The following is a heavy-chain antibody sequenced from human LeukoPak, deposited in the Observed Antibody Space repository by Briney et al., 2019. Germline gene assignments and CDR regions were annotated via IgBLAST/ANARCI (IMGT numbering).Heavy chain of an antibody. D-gene: IGHD5-18*01. CDR3: TRARGYSYGYSDY. V-gene: IGHV3-48*01. Sequence: GGSLRLSCAGSGFTFSSYSMNWVRQAPGKGLEWVSYISSSGSVIDYADSVKGRFTISRDNAKNSLYLQMSSLRAEDTAVYYCTRARGYSYGYSDYWGQGTLVTVSS. J-gene: IGHJ4*02. CDR2: ISSSGSVI. CDR1: GFTFSSYS.